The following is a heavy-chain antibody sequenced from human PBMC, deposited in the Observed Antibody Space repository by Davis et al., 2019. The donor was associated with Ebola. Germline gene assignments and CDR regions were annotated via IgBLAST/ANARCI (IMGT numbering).Heavy chain of an antibody. V-gene: IGHV2-70*11. J-gene: IGHJ3*02. D-gene: IGHD6-19*01. Sequence: SGPTLVKPTQTLTLTCTFSGFSLSTSGMCVSWIRQAPGKALEWLARIDWDDDKYYSTSLKTRLTISKDTSKNQVVLTMTNMDPVDTATYYCARIRKSFYSSGWYGDAFDIWGQGTMVTVSS. CDR2: IDWDDDK. CDR1: GFSLSTSGMC. CDR3: ARIRKSFYSSGWYGDAFDI.